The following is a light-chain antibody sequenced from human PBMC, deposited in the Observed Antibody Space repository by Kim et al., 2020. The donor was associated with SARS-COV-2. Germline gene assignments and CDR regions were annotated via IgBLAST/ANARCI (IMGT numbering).Light chain of an antibody. CDR1: SSDVGSYNR. V-gene: IGLV2-18*02. CDR2: EVS. J-gene: IGLJ3*02. Sequence: SELTQPPSVSGSPGQSVTISCTGTSSDVGSYNRVSWYQQPPGTAPKLMIYEVSNRPSGVPDRFSGSKSGNTASLTISGLQAEDEADYYCNSYTSSTTWVFGGGTQLTVL. CDR3: NSYTSSTTWV.